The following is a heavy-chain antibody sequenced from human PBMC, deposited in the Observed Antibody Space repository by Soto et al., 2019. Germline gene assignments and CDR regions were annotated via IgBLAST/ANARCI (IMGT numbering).Heavy chain of an antibody. V-gene: IGHV1-18*01. CDR3: ARDTPHLAVTGGPDD. J-gene: IGHJ4*02. CDR2: ISTDNGNT. Sequence: ASVKVSCKASGYTFTSYGISWVRQAPGQGLEWMGWISTDNGNTDFAQDLQGRVTMTTDTSTNTAYMELRSLRSDDTAVYFCARDTPHLAVTGGPDDWGQGTLVTVSS. CDR1: GYTFTSYG. D-gene: IGHD6-19*01.